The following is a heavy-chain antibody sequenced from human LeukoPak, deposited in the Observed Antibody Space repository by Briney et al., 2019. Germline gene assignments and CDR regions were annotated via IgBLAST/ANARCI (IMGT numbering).Heavy chain of an antibody. CDR2: IYYSGST. J-gene: IGHJ5*02. Sequence: SETLSLTCAVSGYSISSGYYWGWIRQPPGKGLEWIASIYYSGSTYYNPSLKSRVTISVDTSKNQLSLKLSSLTAADTAVYYCARHEYSGSYYGLSWFDPWGQGTLVTVSS. CDR3: ARHEYSGSYYGLSWFDP. D-gene: IGHD1-26*01. V-gene: IGHV4-38-2*01. CDR1: GYSISSGYY.